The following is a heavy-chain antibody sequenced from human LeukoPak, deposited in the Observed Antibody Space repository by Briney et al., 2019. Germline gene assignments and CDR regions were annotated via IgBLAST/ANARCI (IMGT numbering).Heavy chain of an antibody. V-gene: IGHV3-48*03. CDR1: GFTFSSYE. CDR3: ARTRDGPFDY. D-gene: IGHD5-24*01. J-gene: IGHJ4*02. Sequence: PGGSLRLSCAASGFTFSSYEMNWVRQAPGKGLEWLSHISNSGSSIQYADSVKGRFTISRDNAKNSVYLQMNGLRAEDTAVYYCARTRDGPFDYWGQGTLVTVSS. CDR2: ISNSGSSI.